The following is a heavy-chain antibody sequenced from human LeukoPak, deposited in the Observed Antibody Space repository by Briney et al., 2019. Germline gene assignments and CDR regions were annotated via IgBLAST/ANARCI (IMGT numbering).Heavy chain of an antibody. CDR1: GGSISSYY. V-gene: IGHV4-59*01. D-gene: IGHD3-9*01. CDR2: IYYSGST. CDR3: ARSGRDYDILTGYYSGAFDI. J-gene: IGHJ3*02. Sequence: SETLSLTCTVSGGSISSYYWSWIRQPPGKGLEWIGYIYYSGSTNYNPSLKSRVTISVDTSKNQFSLKLSSVTAADTAVYYCARSGRDYDILTGYYSGAFDIWGQGTMATVSS.